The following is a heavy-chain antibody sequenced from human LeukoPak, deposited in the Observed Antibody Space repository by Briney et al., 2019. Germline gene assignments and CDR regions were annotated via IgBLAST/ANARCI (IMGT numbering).Heavy chain of an antibody. J-gene: IGHJ2*01. CDR3: ARAKGYGGNSEASWYFDL. CDR2: IGTAGDT. V-gene: IGHV3-13*01. CDR1: GFTFSSYD. D-gene: IGHD4-23*01. Sequence: GGSLRLSCAASGFTFSSYDMHWVRQATGKGLEWVSAIGTAGDTYYPGSVKGRFTISRENAKNSLYLQMNSLRAGDTAVYYCARAKGYGGNSEASWYFDLWGRGTLVTVSS.